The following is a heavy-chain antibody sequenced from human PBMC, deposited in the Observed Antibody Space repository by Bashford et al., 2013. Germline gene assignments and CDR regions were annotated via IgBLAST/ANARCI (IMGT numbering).Heavy chain of an antibody. J-gene: IGHJ6*02. V-gene: IGHV1-69*13. CDR3: ARKGYYYGSGSYPYYYGMDV. CDR2: IIPIFGTA. D-gene: IGHD3-10*01. Sequence: SVKVSCKASGGTFSSYAISWVRQAPGQGLEWMGGIIPIFGTANYAQKFQGRVTITADESTSTAYMELSSLRSEDTAVYYCARKGYYYGSGSYPYYYGMDVWGQGTTVTVSS. CDR1: GGTFSSYA.